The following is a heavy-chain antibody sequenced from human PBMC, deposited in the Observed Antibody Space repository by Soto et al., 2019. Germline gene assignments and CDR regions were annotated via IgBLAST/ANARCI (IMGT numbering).Heavy chain of an antibody. D-gene: IGHD2-2*01. CDR2: ISAGGGNT. CDR1: GFSFSTYA. V-gene: IGHV3-23*01. Sequence: EVQLLESGGGLVQPGGSLRLSCAVSGFSFSTYAMSWVRQAPGKGMECVSGISAGGGNTYYADSVRGRFTISSDNSKDTLYLQITSLRSEDTAFYYCAKHAEYQLVSWFDPWGQGTLVTVSS. J-gene: IGHJ5*02. CDR3: AKHAEYQLVSWFDP.